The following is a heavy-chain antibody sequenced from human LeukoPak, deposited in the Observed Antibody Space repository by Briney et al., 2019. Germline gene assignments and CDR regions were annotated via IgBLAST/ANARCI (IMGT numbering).Heavy chain of an antibody. Sequence: GGSLRLSCAASGFTFSSYEMHWVRQAPGKGLEWVSYISSSGSTIYYADSVKGRFTISRDNSKNTLYLQMSSLRADDTAVYYCARRSVTTFDYWGQGTLVTVSS. D-gene: IGHD4-17*01. CDR3: ARRSVTTFDY. CDR2: ISSSGSTI. CDR1: GFTFSSYE. J-gene: IGHJ4*02. V-gene: IGHV3-48*03.